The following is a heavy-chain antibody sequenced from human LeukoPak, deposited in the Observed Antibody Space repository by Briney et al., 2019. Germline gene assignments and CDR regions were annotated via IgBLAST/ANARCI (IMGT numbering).Heavy chain of an antibody. J-gene: IGHJ5*02. CDR2: IKYTASET. CDR3: AAVSGPAYNYFDP. D-gene: IGHD1-20*01. V-gene: IGHV3-7*01. Sequence: PGGSLRLSCAASGFTLSLHWMTWVRQAPGKGLEWVANIKYTASETYYVDSVKGRFTISRDNAKNSVYLQMNSLRADDTAVYYCAAVSGPAYNYFDPWGQGTLVTVSS. CDR1: GFTLSLHW.